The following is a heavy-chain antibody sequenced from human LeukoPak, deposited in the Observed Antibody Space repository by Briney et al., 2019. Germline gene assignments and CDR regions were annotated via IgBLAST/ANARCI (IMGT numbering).Heavy chain of an antibody. J-gene: IGHJ5*02. D-gene: IGHD1-26*01. CDR3: ASAPSRVGAT. CDR2: IIPIFGTA. CDR1: GGTFSSYA. Sequence: SVKVSCKASGGTFSSYAVSWVRQAPGQGLEWMGGIIPIFGTANYAQKFQGRVTITADESTSTAYMELSSLRSEDTAVYYCASAPSRVGATWGQGTLVTVSS. V-gene: IGHV1-69*13.